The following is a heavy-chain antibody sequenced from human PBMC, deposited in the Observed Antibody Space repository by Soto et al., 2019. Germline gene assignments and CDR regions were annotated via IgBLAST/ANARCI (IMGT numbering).Heavy chain of an antibody. CDR3: AKDIPSAYDSSGYPDAFDI. V-gene: IGHV3-23*01. CDR2: ISGSGGST. CDR1: GFTFSSYA. Sequence: GGSLRLSCAASGFTFSSYAMSWVRQAPGKGLEWVSAISGSGGSTYYADSVKGRFTISRDNSKNTLYLQMNSLRAEDTAVYYCAKDIPSAYDSSGYPDAFDIWGQGTMVTVSS. J-gene: IGHJ3*02. D-gene: IGHD3-22*01.